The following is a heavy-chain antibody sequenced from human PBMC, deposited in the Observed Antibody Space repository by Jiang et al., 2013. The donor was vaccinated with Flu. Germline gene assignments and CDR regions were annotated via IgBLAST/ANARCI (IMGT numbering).Heavy chain of an antibody. Sequence: GPGLVKPSETLSLTCTVSGGSINNYYWSWIRQPPGKGPEWIGYIYYNGSPNYNPSLKSRVTTSIDTSKNQFSLKLSSVTAADTAVYYCTRGGGWQPINWGQGSLVAVSS. V-gene: IGHV4-59*01. D-gene: IGHD2-15*01. CDR2: IYYNGSP. J-gene: IGHJ4*02. CDR3: TRGGGWQPIN. CDR1: GGSINNYY.